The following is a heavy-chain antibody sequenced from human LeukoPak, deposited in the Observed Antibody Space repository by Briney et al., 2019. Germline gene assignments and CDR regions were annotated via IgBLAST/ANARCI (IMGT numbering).Heavy chain of an antibody. CDR2: ISYDGSNK. D-gene: IGHD2-15*01. J-gene: IGHJ4*02. V-gene: IGHV3-30*18. Sequence: QAGGSLRLSCAASGFTFSSYGMLWVRQAPGKGLEWVAVISYDGSNKYYADSVKGRFTISRDNSKNTLYLQMNSLRAEDTAVYYCAKEDIVVVVAAIDYWGQGTLVTVSS. CDR3: AKEDIVVVVAAIDY. CDR1: GFTFSSYG.